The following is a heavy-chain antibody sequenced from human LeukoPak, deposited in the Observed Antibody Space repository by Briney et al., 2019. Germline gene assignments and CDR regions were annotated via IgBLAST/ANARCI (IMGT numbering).Heavy chain of an antibody. CDR1: GFTFSSFS. CDR3: AREIYNTLDGFDV. CDR2: ISSSSSTI. Sequence: AASGFTFSSFSMSWVRQAPGKGLEWISYISSSSSTIYYADSVKGRFTMSRDNGKNSLFLQMNSLTDEDTAVYYCAREIYNTLDGFDVWGQGTMVTVSS. J-gene: IGHJ3*01. V-gene: IGHV3-48*02. D-gene: IGHD3-3*01.